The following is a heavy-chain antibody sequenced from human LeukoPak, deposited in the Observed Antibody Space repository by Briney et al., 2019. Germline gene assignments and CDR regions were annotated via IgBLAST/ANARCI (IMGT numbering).Heavy chain of an antibody. V-gene: IGHV4-34*01. D-gene: IGHD3-22*01. J-gene: IGHJ4*02. Sequence: SETLSLTCAVYGGSFSGYYWSWIRQPPGKGLEWIGEINHSGSTNYNPSLKSRVTISVDTSENQFSLKLSSVTAADTAVYYCARGSNMIGSDYWGQGTLVTVSS. CDR3: ARGSNMIGSDY. CDR2: INHSGST. CDR1: GGSFSGYY.